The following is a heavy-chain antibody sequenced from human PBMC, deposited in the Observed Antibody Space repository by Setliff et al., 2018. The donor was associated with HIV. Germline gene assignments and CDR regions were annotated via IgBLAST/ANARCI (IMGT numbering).Heavy chain of an antibody. CDR1: GGSFSSHG. V-gene: IGHV1-69*13. Sequence: GASVKVSCKASGGSFSSHGLSWVRQAPGQGLEWMGGIMPIFATANYAQKFQGRVTITADESTSTAYMELSSLRSEDTAVYYCARDSGSGWYGGDYWGQGTLVTVSS. CDR3: ARDSGSGWYGGDY. CDR2: IMPIFATA. D-gene: IGHD6-19*01. J-gene: IGHJ4*02.